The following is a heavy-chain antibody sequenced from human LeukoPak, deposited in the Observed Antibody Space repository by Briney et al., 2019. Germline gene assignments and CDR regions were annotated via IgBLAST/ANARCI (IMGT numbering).Heavy chain of an antibody. D-gene: IGHD3-10*01. CDR1: GGSISSYY. CDR3: ATPAGGFGELSSWFDP. J-gene: IGHJ5*02. V-gene: IGHV4-59*01. CDR2: IYYSGST. Sequence: SETLSLTCTVSGGSISSYYWSWIRQPPGKGLEWIGYIYYSGSTNYNPSLKSRVTISVDTSKNQFSLQLSSVPAAYTAVYYWATPAGGFGELSSWFDPWGQGTLVTVSS.